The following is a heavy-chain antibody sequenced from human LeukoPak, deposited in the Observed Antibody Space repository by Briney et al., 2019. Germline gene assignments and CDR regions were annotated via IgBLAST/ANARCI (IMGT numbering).Heavy chain of an antibody. D-gene: IGHD3-10*01. J-gene: IGHJ3*02. V-gene: IGHV1-24*01. Sequence: ASVKVSCKVSGYTLTELSMHWVRQAPGKGLERMGGFDPEDGETIYAQKFQGRVTMTEDTSTDTAYMELSSLRSEDTAVYYCATGTAMVRGVLDAFDIWGQGTMVTVSS. CDR3: ATGTAMVRGVLDAFDI. CDR2: FDPEDGET. CDR1: GYTLTELS.